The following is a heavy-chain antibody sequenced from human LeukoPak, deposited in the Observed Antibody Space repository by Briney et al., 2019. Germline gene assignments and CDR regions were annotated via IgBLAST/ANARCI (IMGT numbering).Heavy chain of an antibody. CDR3: VRDWAASSSWYRNWFDP. D-gene: IGHD6-13*01. Sequence: PGGSLRRSCAASGFTFNNYAMHWVRQAPGKGLEWMAVISYDGSQKYSADSVKGRFTISRDNSKNTLFLQMNSLRLEDTAVYFCVRDWAASSSWYRNWFDPWGQGTLVTVSS. V-gene: IGHV3-30*04. CDR1: GFTFNNYA. CDR2: ISYDGSQK. J-gene: IGHJ5*01.